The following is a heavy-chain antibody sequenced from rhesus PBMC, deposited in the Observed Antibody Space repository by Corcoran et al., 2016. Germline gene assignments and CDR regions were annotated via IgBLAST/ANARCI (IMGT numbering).Heavy chain of an antibody. Sequence: QVQLQESGPGLVKPSETLSLTCAVSGGAISGYYWHWFRQPPGQGLEWIGYIGGSRGSTYYNPSLKSRVTISTATSKNQFSLKLSSVTAADTAVYYCARRGTIFGVAADAFDFWGQGLRVTVSS. J-gene: IGHJ3*01. V-gene: IGHV4-165*02. CDR2: IGGSRGST. D-gene: IGHD3-3*01. CDR3: ARRGTIFGVAADAFDF. CDR1: GGAISGYY.